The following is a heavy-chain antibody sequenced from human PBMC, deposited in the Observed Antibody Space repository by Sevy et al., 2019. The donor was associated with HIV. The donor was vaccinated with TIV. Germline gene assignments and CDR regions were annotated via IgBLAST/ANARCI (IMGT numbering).Heavy chain of an antibody. CDR1: GFTLTNEF. CDR2: VYSGGAT. J-gene: IGHJ6*02. D-gene: IGHD2-15*01. Sequence: GGSLRLSCAVSGFTLTNEFFSWVRQAPGKGLEWVAVVYSGGATYYADSVKGRFTISREKSKRTLYLQMKSLGAEDTAVYYCARVGYCRGGTCFSGFYYAMDVWGQGTTVTVSS. V-gene: IGHV3-53*01. CDR3: ARVGYCRGGTCFSGFYYAMDV.